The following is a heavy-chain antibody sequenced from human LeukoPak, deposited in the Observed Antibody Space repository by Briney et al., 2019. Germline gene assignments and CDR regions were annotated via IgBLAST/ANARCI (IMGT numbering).Heavy chain of an antibody. CDR1: GYTFSGHA. CDR2: ISGTTGTI. Sequence: PGGSLRLSCEASGYTFSGHAMSWVRQAPGKGLEWVSTISGTTGTIYYADSVKGRFTISRDNSKNTLYLQMKSLRAEDTAEYHCARVKGYFDSGNYFGFFDFWGQGTLVTVYS. CDR3: ARVKGYFDSGNYFGFFDF. D-gene: IGHD3-10*01. J-gene: IGHJ4*02. V-gene: IGHV3-23*01.